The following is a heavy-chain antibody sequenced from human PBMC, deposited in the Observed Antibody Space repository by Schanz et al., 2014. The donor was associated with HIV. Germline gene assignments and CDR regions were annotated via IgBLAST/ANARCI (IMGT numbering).Heavy chain of an antibody. CDR2: INPNSGGT. J-gene: IGHJ6*02. V-gene: IGHV1-2*02. Sequence: QVRLVQSGAEVKKPGSSVKVSCKASGGTFSSFGISWVRQAPGQGLEWMGWINPNSGGTNYAQKFQGRVTMTRDTSISTAYMELSRLRSDDTAVYYCASDLSVYSSSSSVWGQGTTVTVSS. D-gene: IGHD6-13*01. CDR1: GGTFSSFG. CDR3: ASDLSVYSSSSSV.